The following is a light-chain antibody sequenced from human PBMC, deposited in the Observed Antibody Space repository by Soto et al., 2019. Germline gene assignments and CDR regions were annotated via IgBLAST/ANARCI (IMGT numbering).Light chain of an antibody. V-gene: IGKV3-20*01. Sequence: EILLTQSPGTLSLSPGERATLSCRASQSVSSSLAWYQQKPGQAPRLLIYGASSRATGIPDRFSGSGSGPDFTLTIRRLEPEDVAVYFCQHYGSSRTFGQGTKVDIK. CDR3: QHYGSSRT. CDR2: GAS. J-gene: IGKJ1*01. CDR1: QSVSSS.